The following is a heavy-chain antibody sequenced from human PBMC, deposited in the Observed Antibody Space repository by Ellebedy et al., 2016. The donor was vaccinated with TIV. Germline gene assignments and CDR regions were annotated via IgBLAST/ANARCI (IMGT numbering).Heavy chain of an antibody. CDR2: IYAGANT. D-gene: IGHD3-22*01. V-gene: IGHV3-53*01. Sequence: GESLKIPCAVPGFTDRSYYMTWVRQAPAKGLEWVSIIYAGANTKYAEYLKGRFPIPSDSSDNTLYVQMNSLRGDDPAVYYCARIPYYHSSGWVTYFDYWGQGALVTVSS. CDR1: GFTDRSYY. CDR3: ARIPYYHSSGWVTYFDY. J-gene: IGHJ4*02.